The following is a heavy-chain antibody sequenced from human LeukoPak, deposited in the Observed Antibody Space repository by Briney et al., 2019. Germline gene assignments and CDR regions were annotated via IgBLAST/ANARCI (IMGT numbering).Heavy chain of an antibody. V-gene: IGHV1-46*01. D-gene: IGHD6-13*01. CDR2: INPSGGST. CDR1: GYTFTSYY. J-gene: IGHJ6*03. CDR3: ARGEKQQLVRGVRYYYYYYMDV. Sequence: ASVKVSCKASGYTFTSYYMHWVRQAPGQGLEWMGIINPSGGSTSYAQKFQGRVTMTRDTSTSTVYMELSSLRSEDTAVYYCARGEKQQLVRGVRYYYYYYMDVWGKGTTVTVSS.